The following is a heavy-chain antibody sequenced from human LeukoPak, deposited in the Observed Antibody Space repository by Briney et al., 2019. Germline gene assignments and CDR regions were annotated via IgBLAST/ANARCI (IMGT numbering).Heavy chain of an antibody. Sequence: PSETLSLPCTVSGYSLSRGYYWGWIRQPPGKGLEWIGSIFRSETTYYNPSLRSRVTISVDTSKNQFSLKLSSVTAADTAVYYCARDSRNYYDSSGRYYFDYWGQGTLVTVSS. J-gene: IGHJ4*02. V-gene: IGHV4-38-2*02. CDR2: IFRSETT. CDR3: ARDSRNYYDSSGRYYFDY. CDR1: GYSLSRGYY. D-gene: IGHD3-22*01.